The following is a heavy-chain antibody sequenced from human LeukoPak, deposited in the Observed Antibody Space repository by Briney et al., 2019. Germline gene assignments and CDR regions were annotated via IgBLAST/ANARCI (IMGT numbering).Heavy chain of an antibody. J-gene: IGHJ6*02. D-gene: IGHD3-3*01. CDR2: INPSGGST. V-gene: IGHV1-46*01. CDR3: AREWVSGRSGYYYYYYGMDV. Sequence: ASVKVSCKASGFTFTSYDINWVRQASGQGLEWMGIINPSGGSTSYAQKFQGRVTMTRDTSTSTVYMELSSLRSEDTAVYYCAREWVSGRSGYYYYYYGMDVWGQGTTVTVSS. CDR1: GFTFTSYD.